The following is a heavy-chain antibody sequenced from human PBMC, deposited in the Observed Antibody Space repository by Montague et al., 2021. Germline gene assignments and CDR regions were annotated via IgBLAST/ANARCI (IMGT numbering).Heavy chain of an antibody. CDR1: GGSVNGYD. D-gene: IGHD7-27*01. Sequence: SQSLTCSVSGGSVNGYDWSWIRQPPGKGLEWIGYMRSSGSPNYNPSFKSRLAISIDRSRNQFSLELSFVTAADTAIYFCGRDYWGSIDYWGHGILVTVSS. V-gene: IGHV4-59*02. J-gene: IGHJ4*01. CDR2: MRSSGSP. CDR3: GRDYWGSIDY.